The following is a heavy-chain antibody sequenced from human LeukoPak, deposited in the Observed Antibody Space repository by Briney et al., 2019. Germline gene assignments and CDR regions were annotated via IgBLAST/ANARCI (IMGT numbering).Heavy chain of an antibody. J-gene: IGHJ3*02. CDR1: DGSLSTYY. CDR2: IYYSGST. CDR3: ARQGSVGLADAFDI. D-gene: IGHD6-19*01. Sequence: SETLSLTCTVSDGSLSTYYWSWIRQPPGKELEWIGYIYYSGSTNYNPSLKSRVTMSVDTSKNQFSLKLSSVTAADTAVYYCARQGSVGLADAFDIWGQETMVTVSS. V-gene: IGHV4-59*08.